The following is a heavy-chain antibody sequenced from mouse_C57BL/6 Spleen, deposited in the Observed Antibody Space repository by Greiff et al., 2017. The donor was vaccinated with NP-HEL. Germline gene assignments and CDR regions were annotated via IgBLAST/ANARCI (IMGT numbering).Heavy chain of an antibody. CDR3: ARSVTDYYAMDC. CDR1: GYAFSSYW. Sequence: VQLQQSGAELVKPGASVKISCKASGYAFSSYWMNWVKQRPGKGLEWIGQIYPGDGDTNYNGKFKGKATLTADKSSSTAYMQLSSLTSEDSAVYFCARSVTDYYAMDCWGQGTSVTVSS. V-gene: IGHV1-80*01. D-gene: IGHD2-13*01. J-gene: IGHJ4*01. CDR2: IYPGDGDT.